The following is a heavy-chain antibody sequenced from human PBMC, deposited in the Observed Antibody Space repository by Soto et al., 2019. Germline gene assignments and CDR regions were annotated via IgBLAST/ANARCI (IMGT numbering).Heavy chain of an antibody. CDR2: ISSSSSTI. D-gene: IGHD2-2*02. Sequence: GGSLRLSCAASGFTFSSYSMNWVRQAPGKGLEWVSYISSSSSTIYYADSVKGRFTISGDNAKNSLYLQMNSLRDEDTAVYYCARGGTTADCSSTSCYSRGYYYYGMDVWGQGTTVTVSS. J-gene: IGHJ6*02. CDR1: GFTFSSYS. CDR3: ARGGTTADCSSTSCYSRGYYYYGMDV. V-gene: IGHV3-48*02.